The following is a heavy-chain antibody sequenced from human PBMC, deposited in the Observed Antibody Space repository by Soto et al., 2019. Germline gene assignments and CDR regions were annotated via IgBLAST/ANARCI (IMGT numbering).Heavy chain of an antibody. CDR2: INHSGST. J-gene: IGHJ6*02. D-gene: IGHD6-13*01. Sequence: SETLSLTCTVSGGSIRSYCWTWIRQPPGKGLEWIGEINHSGSTNYNPSLKSRVTISVDTSKNQFSLKLSSVTAADTAVYYCARALEQLDYYGMDVWGQGTTVTVSS. CDR3: ARALEQLDYYGMDV. V-gene: IGHV4-34*01. CDR1: GGSIRSYC.